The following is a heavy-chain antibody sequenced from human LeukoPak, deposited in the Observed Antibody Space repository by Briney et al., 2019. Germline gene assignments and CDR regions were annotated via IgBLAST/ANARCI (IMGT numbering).Heavy chain of an antibody. CDR1: GFTFSSYA. CDR2: ISYDGSNK. V-gene: IGHV3-30-3*01. CDR3: AIPPPYYYGSGSYYSSRYYFDY. D-gene: IGHD3-10*01. J-gene: IGHJ4*02. Sequence: GGSLRLSCAASGFTFSSYAMHWVRQAPGKGLEWVAVISYDGSNKYYADSVKGRFTISRDNSKNTLYLQMNSLRAEDTAVYYCAIPPPYYYGSGSYYSSRYYFDYWGQGTLVTVSS.